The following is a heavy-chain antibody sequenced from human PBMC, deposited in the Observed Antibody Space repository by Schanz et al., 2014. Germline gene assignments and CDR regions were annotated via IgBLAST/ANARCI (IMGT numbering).Heavy chain of an antibody. J-gene: IGHJ5*02. Sequence: EEQLVESGGGLVQPGGSLRLSCAASGFTFSSYSMNWVRQAAGKGLEWVAYVSRSTPDIYYADSVKGRFTMSRDNAKRSVFLQMNSLRDEDTGVYCCVRGRVRESWGQGTLVTVSS. CDR2: VSRSTPDI. CDR3: VRGRVRES. CDR1: GFTFSSYS. D-gene: IGHD3-3*01. V-gene: IGHV3-48*02.